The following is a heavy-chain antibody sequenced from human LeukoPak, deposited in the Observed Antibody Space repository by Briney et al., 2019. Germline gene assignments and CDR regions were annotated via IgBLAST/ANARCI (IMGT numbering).Heavy chain of an antibody. Sequence: SGTLSLTCAVYGGSFSGYYWSWIRQPPGKGLEWLGYIYYSGSTNYNPSLKSRVTISVDTSKNQFSLKLSSVTAADTAVYYCARGTGLVRFYYYYMDVWGKGTTVTVSS. CDR1: GGSFSGYY. D-gene: IGHD3/OR15-3a*01. V-gene: IGHV4-59*01. CDR3: ARGTGLVRFYYYYMDV. CDR2: IYYSGST. J-gene: IGHJ6*03.